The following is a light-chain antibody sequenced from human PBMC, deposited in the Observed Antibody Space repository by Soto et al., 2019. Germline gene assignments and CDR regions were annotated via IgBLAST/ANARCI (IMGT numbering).Light chain of an antibody. CDR2: AAS. CDR1: QGISSW. V-gene: IGKV1D-12*01. J-gene: IGKJ4*01. CDR3: QQANSFPRT. Sequence: DIHMTQSPSSVSASVGYRFTITCRASQGISSWLAWYQQKPGKAPKLLIYAASSLQSGVLSRLGGSGSGTDFTLTISSLQPEDFETYYCQQANSFPRTFGGGTKVDIK.